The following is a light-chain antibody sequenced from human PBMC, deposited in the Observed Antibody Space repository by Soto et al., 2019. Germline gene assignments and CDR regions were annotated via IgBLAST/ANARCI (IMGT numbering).Light chain of an antibody. Sequence: EIVLTQSPATLSLSPGERATLSCRASQSVSSYLAWYQQKPGQAPRLLIHDASNRATGIPARFSGSGSGTDVTLTISSLEPEDFAVYYCQQRTNWWTFGQGPKVEI. V-gene: IGKV3-11*01. CDR1: QSVSSY. CDR2: DAS. CDR3: QQRTNWWT. J-gene: IGKJ1*01.